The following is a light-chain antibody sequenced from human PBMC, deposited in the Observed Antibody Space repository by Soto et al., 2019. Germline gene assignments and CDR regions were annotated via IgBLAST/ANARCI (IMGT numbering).Light chain of an antibody. J-gene: IGLJ1*01. CDR2: DVS. CDR3: SSYTGSSTLV. CDR1: SSDVGGYNY. Sequence: QSALTQPASVSGSPGQSITISCTGTSSDVGGYNYVSWYQQHPGKAPKLMIYDVSNRPSGVSNRFSGSKSGNTASLTISGLKAEDEADYYCSSYTGSSTLVFGTGTKVTVL. V-gene: IGLV2-14*01.